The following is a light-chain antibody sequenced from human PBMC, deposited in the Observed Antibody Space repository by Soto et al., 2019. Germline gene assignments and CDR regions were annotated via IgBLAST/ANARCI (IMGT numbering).Light chain of an antibody. CDR3: QQSLSTLLT. V-gene: IGKV1-39*01. Sequence: DIQMTQSPSSLSASVGDRVTITCRASQSISGYLNWYQQKPGKAPKVLISGASTLHNGVPSRFSGRGSGTDFTLTISSLQPEDVATYYCQQSLSTLLTFGGGTSGYQT. CDR2: GAS. CDR1: QSISGY. J-gene: IGKJ4*01.